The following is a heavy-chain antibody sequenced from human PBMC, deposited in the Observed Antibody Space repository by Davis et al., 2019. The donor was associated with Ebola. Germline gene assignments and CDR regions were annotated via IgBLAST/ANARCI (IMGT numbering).Heavy chain of an antibody. D-gene: IGHD3-10*01. Sequence: SETLSLTCTVSSGSISSYYWSCIRQPPGKGLEWIGYIYYNGDTKYNPSLKSRVTISVDTSKKQFSLNLSSVTAADTAVYYCARKTLSDLVHFDYWGQGTLVTVSS. V-gene: IGHV4-59*12. CDR2: IYYNGDT. CDR3: ARKTLSDLVHFDY. CDR1: SGSISSYY. J-gene: IGHJ4*02.